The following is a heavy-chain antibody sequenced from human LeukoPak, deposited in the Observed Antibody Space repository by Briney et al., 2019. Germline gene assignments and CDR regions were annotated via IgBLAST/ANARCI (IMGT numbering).Heavy chain of an antibody. D-gene: IGHD3-10*01. V-gene: IGHV4-59*08. CDR3: ARAVFRGVRGVTRFDY. CDR2: IYYSGST. Sequence: SETLSLTCTVSGGSISSYYWSWIRQPPGKGLEWIGYIYYSGSTNYNPSLKSRVTISVDTSKNQFSLKLSSVTAADTAVYYCARAVFRGVRGVTRFDYWGQETLVTVSS. J-gene: IGHJ4*02. CDR1: GGSISSYY.